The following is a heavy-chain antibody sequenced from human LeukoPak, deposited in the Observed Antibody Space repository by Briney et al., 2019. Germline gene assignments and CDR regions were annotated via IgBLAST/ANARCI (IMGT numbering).Heavy chain of an antibody. Sequence: GRPLRLSCAASGFTFKSYPTHWVRQAPGKGLEWVGLISFDGSDKSYAASVEGRFTISRDNSKNMLYLQMNSLSAEDTAVYYCARVLGFGSPPAYWGQGTLVFVSS. CDR1: GFTFKSYP. CDR2: ISFDGSDK. V-gene: IGHV3-30*04. CDR3: ARVLGFGSPPAY. J-gene: IGHJ4*02. D-gene: IGHD3-10*01.